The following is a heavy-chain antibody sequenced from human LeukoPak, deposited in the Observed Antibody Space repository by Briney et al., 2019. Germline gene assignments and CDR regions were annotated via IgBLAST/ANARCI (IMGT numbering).Heavy chain of an antibody. CDR3: ARDSVTREMATRYDY. J-gene: IGHJ4*02. V-gene: IGHV4-61*01. CDR1: GGSVSSGSYY. Sequence: SETLSLTCTASGGSVSSGSYYWGWIRQPPGKGREWFGYIYFSGSTNYNPSLKSRVTISVDTSKNQFSLKLSSVTAADPAVYYCARDSVTREMATRYDYWGQGTLVTVSS. CDR2: IYFSGST. D-gene: IGHD5-24*01.